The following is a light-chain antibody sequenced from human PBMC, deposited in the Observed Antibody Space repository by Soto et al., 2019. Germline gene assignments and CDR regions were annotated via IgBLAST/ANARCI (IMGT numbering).Light chain of an antibody. Sequence: QSVLTQPPSVSGAPGQTVTISCTGSSSNIGAGYDVHWYQQFPGTAPKLLIYGNSNRPSGVPDRFSGSKSGTSASLAITGLQAEDEADFYWQSYDTMLIAWVFGGGTKVTVL. V-gene: IGLV1-40*01. CDR3: QSYDTMLIAWV. CDR1: SSNIGAGYD. CDR2: GNS. J-gene: IGLJ3*02.